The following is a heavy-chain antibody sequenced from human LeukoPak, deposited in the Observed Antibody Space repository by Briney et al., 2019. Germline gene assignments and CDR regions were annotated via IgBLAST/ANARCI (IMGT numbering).Heavy chain of an antibody. D-gene: IGHD3-16*01. CDR3: ARDGFGTGSN. CDR1: GFAFNSYS. CDR2: MSGGPTYI. V-gene: IGHV3-21*06. J-gene: IGHJ4*02. Sequence: GGSLRLSCAASGFAFNSYSMNWVRQAPGKGLEWVSSMSGGPTYIYYADSVKGRFTISRDNAKNSLYLQMNSLRDEDTAVYYCARDGFGTGSNWGQGTLVTVSS.